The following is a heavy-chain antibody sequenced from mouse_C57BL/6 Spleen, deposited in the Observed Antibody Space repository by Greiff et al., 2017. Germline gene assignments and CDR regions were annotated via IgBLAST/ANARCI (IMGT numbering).Heavy chain of an antibody. CDR2: IDPANGTT. D-gene: IGHD2-2*01. J-gene: IGHJ3*01. CDR1: GFNIKNTY. V-gene: IGHV14-3*01. CDR3: AVYYGNDEGFAY. Sequence: VKLKQSVAELVRPGASVKLSCTASGFNIKNTYMHWVKQRPEKGLEWIGRIDPANGTTNYAPKFQGKATITADTSSITADLQLSSLTSEDTAIYYGAVYYGNDEGFAYWGQGTLGTVSA.